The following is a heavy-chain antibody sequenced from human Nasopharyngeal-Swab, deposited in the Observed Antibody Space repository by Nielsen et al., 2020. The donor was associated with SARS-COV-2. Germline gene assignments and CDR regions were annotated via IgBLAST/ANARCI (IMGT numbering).Heavy chain of an antibody. D-gene: IGHD5-18*01. V-gene: IGHV3-21*01. Sequence: VRQMPGKGLEWVSSISSSSSYIYYADSVKGRFTISRDNAKNSLYLQMNSLRAEDTAVYYCARDHPHTAIDYWGQGTLVTSPQ. CDR2: ISSSSSYI. CDR3: ARDHPHTAIDY. J-gene: IGHJ4*02.